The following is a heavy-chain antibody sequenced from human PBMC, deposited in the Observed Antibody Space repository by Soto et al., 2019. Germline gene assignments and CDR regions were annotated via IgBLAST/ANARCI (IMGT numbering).Heavy chain of an antibody. J-gene: IGHJ6*02. Sequence: SVESLTTSCQGSGYSFTSYWIGWVLQMPGKGLEWMGIIYPGDSDTRYSPSFQGQVTISADKSISTAYLQWSSLKASDTAMYYCASYPQPGGKYGMDVWGQGTTVTVSS. V-gene: IGHV5-51*01. D-gene: IGHD3-16*01. CDR3: ASYPQPGGKYGMDV. CDR2: IYPGDSDT. CDR1: GYSFTSYW.